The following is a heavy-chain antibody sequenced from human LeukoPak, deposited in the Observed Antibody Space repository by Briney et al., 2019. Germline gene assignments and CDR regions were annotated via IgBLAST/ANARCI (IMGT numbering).Heavy chain of an antibody. CDR1: GFTFSSYA. V-gene: IGHV3-23*01. CDR2: ISGSGGST. Sequence: GGSLRLSCAASGFTFSSYAMSWVRQAPGKGLEWVSAISGSGGSTYYADSVKGRLTISRDNSTNTLYLQMNSLRAEDTAVYYCAKTRDIVATNDAFDIWGQGTMVTVSS. D-gene: IGHD5-12*01. J-gene: IGHJ3*02. CDR3: AKTRDIVATNDAFDI.